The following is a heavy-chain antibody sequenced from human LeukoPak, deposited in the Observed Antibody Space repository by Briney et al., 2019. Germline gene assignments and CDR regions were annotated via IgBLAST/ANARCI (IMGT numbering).Heavy chain of an antibody. D-gene: IGHD6-13*01. CDR1: GFTFSHYA. V-gene: IGHV3-30-3*01. CDR3: ARDFLPGIAAAGAFDY. J-gene: IGHJ4*02. CDR2: ISYDGSNK. Sequence: GGSLRLSCAASGFTFSHYAMAWVRQAPGKGLEWVAVISYDGSNKYYADSVKGRFTISRDNSKNTLYLQMNSLRAEDTAVYYCARDFLPGIAAAGAFDYWGQGTLVTVSS.